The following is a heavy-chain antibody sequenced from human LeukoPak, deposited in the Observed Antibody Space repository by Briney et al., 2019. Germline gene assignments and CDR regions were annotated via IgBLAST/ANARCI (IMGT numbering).Heavy chain of an antibody. J-gene: IGHJ4*02. CDR3: ARGSSSSWYEIDY. V-gene: IGHV4-38-2*01. CDR1: GYSISSGYY. D-gene: IGHD6-13*01. Sequence: SETLSLTCAVSGYSISSGYYWGWIRQPPGKGLEWIGSIYHSGSTYYNPSLKSRVTISVDTPKNQFSLKLSSVTAADTAVYYCARGSSSSWYEIDYWGQGTLVTVSS. CDR2: IYHSGST.